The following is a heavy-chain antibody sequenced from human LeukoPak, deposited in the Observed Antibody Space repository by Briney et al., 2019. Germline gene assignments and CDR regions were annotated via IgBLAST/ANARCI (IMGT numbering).Heavy chain of an antibody. V-gene: IGHV4-4*09. CDR2: IYTSGST. D-gene: IGHD6-6*01. CDR1: GGSISSYY. CDR3: ARTYSSSSHFDY. J-gene: IGHJ4*02. Sequence: SETLSLTCTVSGGSISSYYWSWIRQPPGKGLEWIGHIYTSGSTNYNPSLKSRVTISVDTSKNQFSLNVSSVTAADTAVYYCARTYSSSSHFDYWGQGTLVTVSS.